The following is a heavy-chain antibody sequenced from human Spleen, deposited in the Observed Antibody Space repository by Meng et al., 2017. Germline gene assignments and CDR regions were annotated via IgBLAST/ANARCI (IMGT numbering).Heavy chain of an antibody. CDR1: GGSISSSSYY. CDR3: AREGVVVNRFDP. CDR2: IYYSGST. V-gene: IGHV4-39*07. D-gene: IGHD3-22*01. Sequence: QLSHWGAELLKPSETLPLTCDVSGGSISSSSYYWGWIRQPPGKGLEWIGSIYYSGSTYYNPSLKSRVTISVDTSKNQFSLKLSSVTAADTAVYYCAREGVVVNRFDPWGQGTLVTVSS. J-gene: IGHJ5*02.